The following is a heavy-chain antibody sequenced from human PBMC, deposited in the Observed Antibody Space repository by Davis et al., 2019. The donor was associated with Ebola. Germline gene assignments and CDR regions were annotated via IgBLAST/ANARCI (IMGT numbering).Heavy chain of an antibody. V-gene: IGHV3-48*02. CDR2: IGASSSPI. D-gene: IGHD6-6*01. Sequence: GESLKISCAASAFSFSSSSMNWVRQAAGKGLEWVSYIGASSSPIYYADSVKGRFTIARDNAKNSLYLQMNSLRDEDTAVYYCARDEGAIRARPSAFDMWGQGTMVTVSS. CDR1: AFSFSSSS. CDR3: ARDEGAIRARPSAFDM. J-gene: IGHJ3*02.